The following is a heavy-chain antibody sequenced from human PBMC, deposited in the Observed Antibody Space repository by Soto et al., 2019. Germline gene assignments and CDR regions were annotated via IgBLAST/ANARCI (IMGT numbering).Heavy chain of an antibody. CDR3: ARVGITGTKRWFDP. Sequence: SETLSLTCAVSGGSISSGGYSWSWNRQPPGKGLEWIGYIYHSGSTYYNPSLKSRVTISVDTSKNQFSLKLSSVTAADTAVYYCARVGITGTKRWFDPWGQGTLVTVSS. V-gene: IGHV4-30-2*05. CDR1: GGSISSGGYS. CDR2: IYHSGST. D-gene: IGHD1-20*01. J-gene: IGHJ5*02.